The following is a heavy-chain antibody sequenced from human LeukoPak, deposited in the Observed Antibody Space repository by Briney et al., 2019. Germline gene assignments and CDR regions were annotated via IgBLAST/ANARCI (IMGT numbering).Heavy chain of an antibody. Sequence: GGSLRLSCAASGFTYSSYAMGWVRQAPGKGLEWVSSVSGSGGSTYYADSVKGRFTISRDNSNNTLYLQMNSLRAEDTAVYYCAKSNGYRVYNWFDPWGQGTLVTVSS. CDR3: AKSNGYRVYNWFDP. CDR1: GFTYSSYA. J-gene: IGHJ5*02. D-gene: IGHD1-1*01. V-gene: IGHV3-23*01. CDR2: VSGSGGST.